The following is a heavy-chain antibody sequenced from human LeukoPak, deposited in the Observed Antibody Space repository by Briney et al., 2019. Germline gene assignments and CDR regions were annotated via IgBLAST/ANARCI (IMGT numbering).Heavy chain of an antibody. CDR2: ISAGGAGT. J-gene: IGHJ6*02. D-gene: IGHD6-19*01. CDR3: VKGYSSGWTREYYGMDV. CDR1: EFTFITYA. V-gene: IGHV3-23*01. Sequence: GGSLRLSCAASEFTFITYAMTWVRQAPGKGLDWVSTISAGGAGTYYADSVKGRFTISRDNSKNTLYLQMNSLRAEDTALYYCVKGYSSGWTREYYGMDVWGQGTTVTVSS.